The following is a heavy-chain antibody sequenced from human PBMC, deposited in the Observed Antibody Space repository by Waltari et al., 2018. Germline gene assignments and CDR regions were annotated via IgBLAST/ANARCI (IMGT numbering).Heavy chain of an antibody. V-gene: IGHV1-69*01. J-gene: IGHJ4*02. CDR2: IIPIFKTS. Sequence: QVQLVQSRAAVKKPGSSVKFSCKVPGGTFTSCASSWVRQAPGQGLELMGGIIPIFKTSKYAQKFQGRVTMSADESTTSVYMELNSLTSEDTAVYYCARDGVGGKFDNWGQGTLVTVSS. D-gene: IGHD1-26*01. CDR1: GGTFTSCA. CDR3: ARDGVGGKFDN.